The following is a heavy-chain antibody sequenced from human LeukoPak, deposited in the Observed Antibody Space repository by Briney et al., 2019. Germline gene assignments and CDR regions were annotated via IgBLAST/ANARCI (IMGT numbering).Heavy chain of an antibody. J-gene: IGHJ4*02. CDR2: ISAYNGNT. D-gene: IGHD3-22*01. Sequence: ASVKVSCKASGYTFTSYGISWVRQAPGQGLEWMGWISAYNGNTNYAQKLQGRVTMTTDTSTSTAYMELRSLRSDDTAVYYCARDYYDSSGYLGVDNWGQGTLVTVSS. V-gene: IGHV1-18*01. CDR3: ARDYYDSSGYLGVDN. CDR1: GYTFTSYG.